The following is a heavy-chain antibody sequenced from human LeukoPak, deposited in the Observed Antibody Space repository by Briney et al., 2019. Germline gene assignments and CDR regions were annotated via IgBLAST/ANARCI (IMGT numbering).Heavy chain of an antibody. CDR2: TYYRSKWYN. J-gene: IGHJ5*02. D-gene: IGHD2-15*01. V-gene: IGHV6-1*01. CDR3: ARDGGYCSGGNCDNNWFDP. Sequence: SQTLSLTCGISGDSVSSNSAAWNWIRQSPSRGLEWLGRTYYRSKWYNDYAVSVKSRITINPDTSKNQFSLQLNSVTPEDTAVYYCARDGGYCSGGNCDNNWFDPWGQGTLVTVSS. CDR1: GDSVSSNSAA.